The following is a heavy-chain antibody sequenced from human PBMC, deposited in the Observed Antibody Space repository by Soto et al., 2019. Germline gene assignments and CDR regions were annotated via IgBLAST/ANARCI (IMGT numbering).Heavy chain of an antibody. V-gene: IGHV4-59*02. Sequence: SETLSLTCTVSSGSVSFYYWRCIRQPPGKGLEWIGYIYYSGSTNYNPSLKSRVTISVKTYKNQFYQKMSPVTAADTAVYYCARGNDYGDYYFDYWGQGTLVTVS. CDR1: SGSVSFYY. J-gene: IGHJ4*02. D-gene: IGHD4-17*01. CDR3: ARGNDYGDYYFDY. CDR2: IYYSGST.